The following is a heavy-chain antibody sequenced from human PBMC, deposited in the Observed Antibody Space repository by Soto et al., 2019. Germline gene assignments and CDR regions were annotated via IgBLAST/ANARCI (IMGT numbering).Heavy chain of an antibody. CDR1: GFTFSSYA. CDR2: ISGSGGST. D-gene: IGHD6-19*01. Sequence: GGSLRLSCAASGFTFSSYAMSWVRQAPGKGLEWVSAISGSGGSTYYADSVKGRFTISRDNSKNTLYLQMNSLRAEDTAVYYCAKDTLKNSGWTGGAFDIWGQGTMVTVSS. J-gene: IGHJ3*02. CDR3: AKDTLKNSGWTGGAFDI. V-gene: IGHV3-23*01.